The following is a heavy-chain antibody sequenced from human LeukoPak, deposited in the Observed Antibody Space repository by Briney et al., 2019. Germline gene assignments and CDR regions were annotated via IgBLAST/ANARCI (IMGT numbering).Heavy chain of an antibody. CDR1: GFTLSSYA. V-gene: IGHV3-23*01. CDR2: ISGSGGST. CDR3: AKGEMATITYYFDY. D-gene: IGHD5-24*01. J-gene: IGHJ4*02. Sequence: GGSLRLSCAASGFTLSSYAMSWVRQAPGKGLEWVSAISGSGGSTYYADSVKGRFTISRDNSKNTLYLQMNSLRAEDTAVYYCAKGEMATITYYFDYWGQGTLVTVSS.